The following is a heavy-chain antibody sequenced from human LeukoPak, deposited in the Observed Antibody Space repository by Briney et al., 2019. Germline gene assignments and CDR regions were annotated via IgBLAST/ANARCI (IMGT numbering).Heavy chain of an antibody. Sequence: GGSLRLSCAASGFTFSSYGMHWVRQAPGKGLEWVAVIWYEGSNKYYADSVKGRFTISRDNSKNTLYLQMNSLRVEDTAVYYCARQPPFYDILTGYYTGFDYWGQGTLVTVSS. D-gene: IGHD3-9*01. CDR1: GFTFSSYG. J-gene: IGHJ4*02. CDR2: IWYEGSNK. CDR3: ARQPPFYDILTGYYTGFDY. V-gene: IGHV3-33*01.